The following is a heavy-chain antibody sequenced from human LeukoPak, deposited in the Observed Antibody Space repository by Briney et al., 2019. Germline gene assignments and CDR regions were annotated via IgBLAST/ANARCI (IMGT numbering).Heavy chain of an antibody. V-gene: IGHV1-8*01. Sequence: ASVKVSCKASGYTFTSYDINWVRQATGQGLEWMGWMNPNSGNTGYAQKFQGRVTMTRNTSISTAYMELSSLRSEDTAVYYCAKVGKGMIWGPFDYWGQGTLVTVSS. D-gene: IGHD7-27*01. CDR3: AKVGKGMIWGPFDY. CDR1: GYTFTSYD. J-gene: IGHJ4*02. CDR2: MNPNSGNT.